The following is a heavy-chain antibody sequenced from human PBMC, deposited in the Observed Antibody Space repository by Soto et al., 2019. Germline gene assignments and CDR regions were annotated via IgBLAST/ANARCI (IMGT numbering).Heavy chain of an antibody. CDR3: ARSITMVRGVITLHDY. CDR2: IYYSGST. D-gene: IGHD3-10*01. CDR1: GGSVSSGSYY. Sequence: SETLSLTCTVSGGSVSSGSYYWSWIRQPPGKGLEWIGYIYYSGSTNYNPSLKSRVTISVDTSKNQFSLKLSSVTAADTAVYYCARSITMVRGVITLHDYWGQGTLVTVSS. J-gene: IGHJ4*02. V-gene: IGHV4-61*01.